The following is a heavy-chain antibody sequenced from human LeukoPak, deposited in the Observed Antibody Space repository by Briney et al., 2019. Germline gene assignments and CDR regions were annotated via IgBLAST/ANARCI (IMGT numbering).Heavy chain of an antibody. V-gene: IGHV1-46*01. D-gene: IGHD3-22*01. CDR3: AREGSITMIVVPIAGYFDY. CDR2: INPSGGST. Sequence: GASVKVSCKASGYTFTSYYMHWVRQAPGQGLEWMGIINPSGGSTSYAQKFQGRVTMTRNMSTSTVYMELSSLRSEDTAVYYCAREGSITMIVVPIAGYFDYWGQGTLVTVSS. CDR1: GYTFTSYY. J-gene: IGHJ4*02.